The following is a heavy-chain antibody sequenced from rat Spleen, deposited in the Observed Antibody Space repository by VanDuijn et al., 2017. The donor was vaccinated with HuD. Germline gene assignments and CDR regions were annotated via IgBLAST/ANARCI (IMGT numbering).Heavy chain of an antibody. CDR1: GFTFSDYN. D-gene: IGHD1-2*01. CDR2: ISYDDSTT. CDR3: ARHVDYSSYTDWFAY. Sequence: EVQLVESGGGLVQPGRSLRLSCAASGFTFSDYNMAWVRQAPRKGLEWVAIISYDDSTTYYRDSVKGRFTISRDNAKSTLYLQMDSLRSEDTATYYCARHVDYSSYTDWFAYWGQGTLVTVSS. J-gene: IGHJ3*01. V-gene: IGHV5-7*01.